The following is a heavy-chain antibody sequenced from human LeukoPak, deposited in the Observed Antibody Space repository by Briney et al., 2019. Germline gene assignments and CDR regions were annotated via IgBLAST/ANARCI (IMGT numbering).Heavy chain of an antibody. J-gene: IGHJ4*02. CDR2: IGNDGRDQ. CDR3: ARDLMWGFDY. V-gene: IGHV3-30*02. CDR1: GFTFSGHA. D-gene: IGHD7-27*01. Sequence: GGSLRLSCAASGFTFSGHAMHWVRRTPGVGLEWVAIIGNDGRDQHYSDSVKGRFTISRDNSKNTLFLQLNSLRPEDTALYLCARDLMWGFDYWGQGTLVTVSS.